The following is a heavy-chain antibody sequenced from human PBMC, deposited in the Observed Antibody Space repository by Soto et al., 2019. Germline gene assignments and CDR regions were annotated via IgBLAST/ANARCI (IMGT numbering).Heavy chain of an antibody. CDR3: AKVAEL. CDR1: GFTFSYYD. D-gene: IGHD1-1*01. J-gene: IGHJ4*02. CDR2: INRGGGNT. V-gene: IGHV3-23*01. Sequence: EVQLLASGGGLVQPGGSLRLSCAASGFTFSYYDMSWVRQAPGKGLEWVSGINRGGGNTYYADSVRGRFTISRDNSKNTLHLQMNSLRAEDTAVYYCAKVAELGGQGTLVTVAS.